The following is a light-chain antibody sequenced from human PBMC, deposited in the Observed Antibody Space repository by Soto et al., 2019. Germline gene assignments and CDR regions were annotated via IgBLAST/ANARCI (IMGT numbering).Light chain of an antibody. CDR1: QSISRY. J-gene: IGKJ1*01. CDR2: AAS. CDR3: QQSYSTPR. Sequence: DIQMTQSPSSLSASVGDRVTITCRASQSISRYLNWYQHKPGKAPKLLIYAASSLQSGVPSRFSGSGSETDFTLTISSLQHEDFATYYCQQSYSTPRFGQGTKVEIK. V-gene: IGKV1-39*01.